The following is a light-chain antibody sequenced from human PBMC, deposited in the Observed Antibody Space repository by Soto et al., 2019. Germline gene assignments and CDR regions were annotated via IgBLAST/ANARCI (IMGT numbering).Light chain of an antibody. V-gene: IGKV3-20*01. Sequence: EIVLTQSPGTLSLYPGERATLSCRASQSVSRSYLAWYQQKPGKAPRLLIYGASSRATGIPDSFSGSGSGTDFTLTISRLEPEDFAVYYCHQYGSSPPITFGPGTKVDIK. CDR1: QSVSRSY. CDR3: HQYGSSPPIT. J-gene: IGKJ3*01. CDR2: GAS.